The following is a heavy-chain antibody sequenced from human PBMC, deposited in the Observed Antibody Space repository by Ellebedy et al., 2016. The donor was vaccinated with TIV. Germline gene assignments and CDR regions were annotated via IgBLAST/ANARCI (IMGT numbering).Heavy chain of an antibody. CDR2: ISGSGGTT. CDR3: AKDLDGRFLD. CDR1: GFTFSSSA. D-gene: IGHD3-3*01. Sequence: PGGSLRLSCAASGFTFSSSAMSWVRQATGKGLEWVSAISGSGGTTWYADSVKGRFTISRDNSKNTLYLQMGSLRGEDTALYYCAKDLDGRFLDWGQGTLVTVSS. J-gene: IGHJ4*02. V-gene: IGHV3-23*01.